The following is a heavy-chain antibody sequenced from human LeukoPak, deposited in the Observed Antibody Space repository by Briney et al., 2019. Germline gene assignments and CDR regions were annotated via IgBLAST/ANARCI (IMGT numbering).Heavy chain of an antibody. J-gene: IGHJ4*02. CDR1: GGSFSGYY. V-gene: IGHV4-34*01. CDR2: INHSGST. Sequence: SETLSLTCAVYGGSFSGYYWSWIRQPPGKGLEWIGEINHSGSTNYNPSLKSRVTISLDTSKNQFSLKLSSVTAADTAMYYCARGGGGSWYGTVDYWGQGTLVTVSS. CDR3: ARGGGGSWYGTVDY. D-gene: IGHD6-13*01.